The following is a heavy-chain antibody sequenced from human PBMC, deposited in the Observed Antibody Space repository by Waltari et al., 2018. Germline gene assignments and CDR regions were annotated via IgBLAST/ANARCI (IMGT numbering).Heavy chain of an antibody. CDR1: GGSITSSGYY. Sequence: QLQLQESGPGLVKPSDTLSLTCIVSGGSITSSGYYWGWIRQPPGKGLEWIGSIHYSGATYNNPSLSSQIAISVDTSKNQFSLNLRSVTAADTAVYYCARLLYDSSGYYYFDYWGLGTLVTVSS. D-gene: IGHD3-22*01. CDR3: ARLLYDSSGYYYFDY. J-gene: IGHJ4*02. V-gene: IGHV4-39*01. CDR2: IHYSGAT.